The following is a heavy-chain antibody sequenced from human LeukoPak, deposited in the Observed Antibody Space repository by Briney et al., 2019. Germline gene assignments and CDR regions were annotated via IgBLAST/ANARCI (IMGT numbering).Heavy chain of an antibody. CDR3: ATYGSNYVSYYYYMDV. J-gene: IGHJ6*03. CDR2: INHSGST. CDR1: GGSFSGYY. D-gene: IGHD4-11*01. V-gene: IGHV4-34*01. Sequence: SETLSLTCAVYGGSFSGYYWSWIRQPPGKGLEWIGEINHSGSTNYNPSLKSRVTISVDTSKNQFSLKLSSVTAADTAVYYCATYGSNYVSYYYYMDVWGKGTTVTVSS.